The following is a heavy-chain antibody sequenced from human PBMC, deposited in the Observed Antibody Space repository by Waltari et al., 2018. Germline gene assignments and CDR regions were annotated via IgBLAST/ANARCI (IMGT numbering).Heavy chain of an antibody. CDR2: ISSSSSYI. D-gene: IGHD3-10*01. J-gene: IGHJ4*02. CDR1: GFTFSSYS. CDR3: ARDPGPRGGE. V-gene: IGHV3-21*01. Sequence: EVQLVESGGGLVKPGGSLRLSCAASGFTFSSYSMNWVRQAPGKGVEWVSAISSSSSYIDYEDSVKGRFTSSRDNAKNSLYLQMNSLRAEDTAVYYCARDPGPRGGEWGQGTLVTVSS.